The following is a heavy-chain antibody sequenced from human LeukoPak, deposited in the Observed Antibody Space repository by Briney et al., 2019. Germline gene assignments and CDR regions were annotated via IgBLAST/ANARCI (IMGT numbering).Heavy chain of an antibody. V-gene: IGHV3-7*01. CDR1: GFTFSSYW. Sequence: GGSLRLSCAASGFTFSSYWMSWVRQAPGKGLEWVANIKQDGSEKYYVDSVKGRFTISRDNAKNSLYLQMNSLRAEDTAVYYCARGILWFGELLQPAYFDYWGQGTLVTVSS. CDR3: ARGILWFGELLQPAYFDY. J-gene: IGHJ4*02. CDR2: IKQDGSEK. D-gene: IGHD3-10*01.